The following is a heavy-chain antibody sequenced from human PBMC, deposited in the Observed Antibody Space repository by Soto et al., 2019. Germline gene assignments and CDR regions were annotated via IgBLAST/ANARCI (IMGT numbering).Heavy chain of an antibody. J-gene: IGHJ3*02. CDR2: IIPIFGTA. CDR1: GGTFSSYA. D-gene: IGHD2-15*01. V-gene: IGHV1-69*13. CDR3: ARHRGYCSGRSCGLVAFDI. Sequence: SVKVSCKASGGTFSSYAISWVRQAPGQGLEWMGGIIPIFGTANYAQKFQGRVTITADESTSTAYMELSSLRSEDTAVYYCARHRGYCSGRSCGLVAFDIWGQGTMVTVSS.